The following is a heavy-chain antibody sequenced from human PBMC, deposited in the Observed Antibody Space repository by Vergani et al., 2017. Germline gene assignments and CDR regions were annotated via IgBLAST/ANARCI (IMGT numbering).Heavy chain of an antibody. Sequence: EVQLLESGGGLVQPGGSLRLSCAASGFTFSSYAMSWVRQAPGKGLEWVSVIYSGGSSTYYADSVKGRFTISRDNSKNKLYLQMNSLRAEDTAVYYCAKDGLGDTRTNWFDPWGQGTLVTVSS. J-gene: IGHJ5*02. D-gene: IGHD2-21*02. CDR3: AKDGLGDTRTNWFDP. CDR1: GFTFSSYA. V-gene: IGHV3-23*03. CDR2: IYSGGSST.